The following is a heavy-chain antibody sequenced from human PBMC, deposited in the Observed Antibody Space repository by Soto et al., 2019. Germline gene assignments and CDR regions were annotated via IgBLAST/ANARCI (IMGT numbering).Heavy chain of an antibody. CDR3: ARSGPGGYIDY. CDR1: GDSVSSKNAA. D-gene: IGHD3-22*01. J-gene: IGHJ4*02. Sequence: SQTLSLTCAISGDSVSSKNAAWNWIRQSPSRGLKWLGRTYYRSKWHSGYAVSVRGRISISPETSKNRFSLQLDSVTPDDTAVYYCARSGPGGYIDYWGRGTLVTVSS. CDR2: TYYRSKWHS. V-gene: IGHV6-1*01.